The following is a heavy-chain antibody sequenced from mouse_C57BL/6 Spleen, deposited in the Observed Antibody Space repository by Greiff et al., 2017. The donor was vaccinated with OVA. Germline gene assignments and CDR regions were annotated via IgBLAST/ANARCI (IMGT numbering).Heavy chain of an antibody. V-gene: IGHV1-76*01. CDR1: GYTFTDYY. Sequence: VQLKESGAELVRPGASVKLSCKASGYTFTDYYINWVKQRPGQGLEWIARIYPGSGNTYYNEKFKGKATLTAEKSSSTAYMQLSSLTSEDSAVYFCAVVEPSYYAMDYWGQGTSVTVSS. CDR3: AVVEPSYYAMDY. J-gene: IGHJ4*01. D-gene: IGHD1-1*01. CDR2: IYPGSGNT.